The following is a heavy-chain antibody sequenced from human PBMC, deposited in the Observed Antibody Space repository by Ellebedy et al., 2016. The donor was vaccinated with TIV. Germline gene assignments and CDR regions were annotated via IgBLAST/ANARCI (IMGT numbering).Heavy chain of an antibody. J-gene: IGHJ6*02. CDR1: GFTFRSYG. V-gene: IGHV3-33*01. CDR3: ARDYYSYYYGMDV. Sequence: PGGSLRLSCALSGFTFRSYGMHWVRQAPGKGLGWVVVIWYDGSNKYYADSVKGRFTISRDNSKNTLYLQMNSLRAEDTAVYYCARDYYSYYYGMDVWGQGTTVTVSS. CDR2: IWYDGSNK. D-gene: IGHD3-10*01.